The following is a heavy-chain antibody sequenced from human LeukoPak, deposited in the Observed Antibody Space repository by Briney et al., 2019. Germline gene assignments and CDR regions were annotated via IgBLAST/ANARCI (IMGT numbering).Heavy chain of an antibody. CDR2: ISSSGSTI. Sequence: PGGSLRLSRAASGFTFSSYSMNWVRQAPGKGLEWVSYISSSGSTIYYADSVKGRFTISRDNAKNSLYLQMNSLRAEDTAVYYCARWGYYYGSGRGLGAFDIWGQGTMVTVSS. CDR1: GFTFSSYS. D-gene: IGHD3-10*01. CDR3: ARWGYYYGSGRGLGAFDI. J-gene: IGHJ3*02. V-gene: IGHV3-48*04.